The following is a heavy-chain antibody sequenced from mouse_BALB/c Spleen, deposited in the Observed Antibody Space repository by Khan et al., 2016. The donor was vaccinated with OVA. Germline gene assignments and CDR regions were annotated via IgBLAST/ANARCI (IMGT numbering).Heavy chain of an antibody. CDR3: ARDYGSLYWYFDV. D-gene: IGHD1-1*01. V-gene: IGHV3-5*02. Sequence: EVQLQESGPGLVKPSQTVSLTCTVTGISITSGNYRWSWIRQFPGNKLEWIGNIYYSGTVTYYPSLTSRTTITRDTSKNQFFLEMNSLTAEDTATYYCARDYGSLYWYFDVWGAGTTVTVSS. CDR1: GISITSGNYR. J-gene: IGHJ1*01. CDR2: IYYSGTV.